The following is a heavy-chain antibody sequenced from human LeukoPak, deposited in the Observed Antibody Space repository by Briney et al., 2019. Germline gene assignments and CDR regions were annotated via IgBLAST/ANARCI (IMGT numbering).Heavy chain of an antibody. Sequence: PGGSLRLSCAASGFTFDDYAMHWVRQAPGKGLEWVSGISWNSGSIGYADSVKGRFTISRDNSKNTLYLQMNSLRAEDTAVYYCAKVGALQLWLYFDYWGQGTLVTVSS. J-gene: IGHJ4*02. CDR3: AKVGALQLWLYFDY. V-gene: IGHV3-9*01. CDR1: GFTFDDYA. D-gene: IGHD5-18*01. CDR2: ISWNSGSI.